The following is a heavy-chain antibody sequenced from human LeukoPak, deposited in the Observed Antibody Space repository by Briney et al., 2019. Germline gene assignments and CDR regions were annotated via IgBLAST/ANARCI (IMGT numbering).Heavy chain of an antibody. Sequence: SETLSLTCTVSGYSISSGYYWGWIRQPPGKGLEWIGSIYHSGSTYYNPSLKSRVTISVDTSKNQFSLKLSSVTAADTAVYYCARGRHNWNDVYRGRKNWFDPWGQGTLVTVSS. CDR1: GYSISSGYY. J-gene: IGHJ5*02. CDR2: IYHSGST. D-gene: IGHD1-1*01. V-gene: IGHV4-38-2*02. CDR3: ARGRHNWNDVYRGRKNWFDP.